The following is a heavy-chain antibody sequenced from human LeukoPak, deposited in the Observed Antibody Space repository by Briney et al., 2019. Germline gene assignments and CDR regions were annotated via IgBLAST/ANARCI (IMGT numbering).Heavy chain of an antibody. CDR1: GLIVTSNY. CDR3: VGGGGDFEY. Sequence: GGSLRLSCAASGLIVTSNYMNWVRQAPEKGLEWVSTFFDGGDTYYGDSVKGRFTISRDHANNALYLQMNNLRPEDTAVYYCVGGGGDFEYWGQGTLVTVSS. V-gene: IGHV3-53*05. J-gene: IGHJ4*02. CDR2: FFDGGDT. D-gene: IGHD3-10*01.